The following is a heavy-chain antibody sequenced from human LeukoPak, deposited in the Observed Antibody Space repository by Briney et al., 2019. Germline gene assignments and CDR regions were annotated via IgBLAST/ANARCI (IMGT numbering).Heavy chain of an antibody. CDR3: ARQTGSGLFILP. J-gene: IGHJ4*02. CDR2: IYYSGNT. CDR1: GGSFSGYY. V-gene: IGHV4-39*01. D-gene: IGHD3/OR15-3a*01. Sequence: SETLSLTCAVYGGSFSGYYWGWIRQPLGKGLEWIGSIYYSGNTYYNASLKSQVSISIDTSKNQFSLRLTSVTAADTAVYYCARQTGSGLFILPGGQGTLVTVSS.